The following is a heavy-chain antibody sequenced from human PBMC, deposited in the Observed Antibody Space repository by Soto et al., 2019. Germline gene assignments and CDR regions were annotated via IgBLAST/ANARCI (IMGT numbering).Heavy chain of an antibody. D-gene: IGHD2-8*02. CDR3: ARDKNTGLFDY. CDR2: INHSGST. CDR1: GWSFSGYY. Sequence: PSETLSLTCAVYGWSFSGYYWTWIRQPPGTGLEWIGEINHSGSTNYNPSLKSRVTISVDTPKNQFSLKLTSVTAADTAVYYCARDKNTGLFDYWGQGTLVTVSS. V-gene: IGHV4-34*01. J-gene: IGHJ4*02.